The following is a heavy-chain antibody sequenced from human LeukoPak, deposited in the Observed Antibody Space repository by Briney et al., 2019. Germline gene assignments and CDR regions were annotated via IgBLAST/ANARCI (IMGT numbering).Heavy chain of an antibody. CDR3: ARSPRGTAARPIDY. D-gene: IGHD6-6*01. CDR2: INHSGST. Sequence: SETLSLTCAVYGGSFSGYYWSWIRQPPGKGLEWIGEINHSGSTNYNPSLKSRVTISVDTSKNQFSLKLSSVTAADTAVYYCARSPRGTAARPIDYWGQGTLVTVSS. CDR1: GGSFSGYY. J-gene: IGHJ4*02. V-gene: IGHV4-34*01.